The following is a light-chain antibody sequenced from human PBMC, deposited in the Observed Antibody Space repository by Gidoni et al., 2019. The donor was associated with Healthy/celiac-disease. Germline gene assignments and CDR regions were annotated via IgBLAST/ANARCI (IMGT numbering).Light chain of an antibody. CDR3: QQSYSTPYT. J-gene: IGKJ2*01. V-gene: IGKV1-39*01. Sequence: DIQMTQSPSSLSASVGDRVTITCRASQSISSYLNWYQQKPGKATKLLIYAASSLQSGVPSRFSGSGSGTDFTLTISSLQPGDFATYYCQQSYSTPYTFGQGTKLEIK. CDR1: QSISSY. CDR2: AAS.